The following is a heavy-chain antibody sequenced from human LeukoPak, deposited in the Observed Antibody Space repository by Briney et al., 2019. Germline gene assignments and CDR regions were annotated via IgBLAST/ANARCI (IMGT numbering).Heavy chain of an antibody. V-gene: IGHV3-48*04. CDR3: ARDDNWGFDY. CDR1: GFHFSDYS. Sequence: PGMSLRLSCAVSGFHFSDYSMNWVRQAPGKGLEWISYFDDRSDRKGDATTSYADSVKGRFTISRDAAKNYLFLQMNSLTAEDTAVYYCARDDNWGFDYWGQGTLVTVSS. J-gene: IGHJ4*02. D-gene: IGHD1-1*01. CDR2: FDDRSDRKGDATT.